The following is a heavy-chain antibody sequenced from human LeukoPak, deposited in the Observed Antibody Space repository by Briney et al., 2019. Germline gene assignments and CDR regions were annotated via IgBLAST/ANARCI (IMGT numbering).Heavy chain of an antibody. CDR2: TYYSGST. CDR1: GGSISSYY. J-gene: IGHJ3*02. Sequence: SETLSLTCAVSGGSISSYYWNWIRQSPGKGLEWIGYTYYSGSTTYNPSLKSRVTISVDTSKNQFSLKLSSVTAADTAVYYCARLDFWSGYYPADAFDIWGQGTMVTVSS. V-gene: IGHV4-59*01. D-gene: IGHD3-3*01. CDR3: ARLDFWSGYYPADAFDI.